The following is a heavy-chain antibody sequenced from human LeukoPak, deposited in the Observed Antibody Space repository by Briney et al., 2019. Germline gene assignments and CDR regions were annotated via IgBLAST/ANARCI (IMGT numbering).Heavy chain of an antibody. CDR2: IYHSGST. CDR1: GYSISSGYY. CDR3: ASGSAYDSSGYRIQNDY. J-gene: IGHJ4*02. V-gene: IGHV4-38-2*02. Sequence: SETLSLTCTVSGYSISSGYYWGWIRQPPGKGLEWIGSIYHSGSTYYNPSLKSRVTISVDTSKNQFSLKLSSVTAADTAVYYCASGSAYDSSGYRIQNDYWGQGTLVTVSS. D-gene: IGHD3-22*01.